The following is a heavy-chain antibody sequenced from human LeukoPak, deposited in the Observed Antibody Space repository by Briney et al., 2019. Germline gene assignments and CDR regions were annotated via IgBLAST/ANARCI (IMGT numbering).Heavy chain of an antibody. V-gene: IGHV3-23*01. Sequence: GGSLRLSCAASGFTFSSYAMSWVRQAPGKGPEWVSAISGSGGSTYYADSVKGRFTISRDNSKNTLYLQMNSLRAEDTAVYYCAKDWYSSGYFDYWGQGTLVTVSS. J-gene: IGHJ4*02. CDR2: ISGSGGST. CDR1: GFTFSSYA. D-gene: IGHD6-19*01. CDR3: AKDWYSSGYFDY.